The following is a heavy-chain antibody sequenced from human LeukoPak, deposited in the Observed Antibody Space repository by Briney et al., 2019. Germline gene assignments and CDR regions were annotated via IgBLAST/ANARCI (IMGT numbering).Heavy chain of an antibody. CDR3: ARGLGTVVVIAATPNGMDV. V-gene: IGHV4-34*01. J-gene: IGHJ6*02. CDR2: INHSGST. D-gene: IGHD2-15*01. CDR1: GGSFSGYY. Sequence: SETLSLTCAVYGGSFSGYYWSWIRQPPGEGLEWIEEINHSGSTNYNPSLKSRVTISVDTSKNQFSLKLSSVTAADTAVYYCARGLGTVVVIAATPNGMDVWGQGTTVTVSS.